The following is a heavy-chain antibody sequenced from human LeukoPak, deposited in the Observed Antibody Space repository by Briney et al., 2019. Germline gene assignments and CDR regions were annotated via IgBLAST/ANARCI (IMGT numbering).Heavy chain of an antibody. CDR1: GYTFTSYG. CDR2: ISAYNGNT. D-gene: IGHD1-14*01. J-gene: IGHJ4*02. V-gene: IGHV1-18*04. CDR3: ARDQAEGRAQPTLRRFDY. Sequence: GASVKVSCKASGYTFTSYGISWVRQAPGQGLEWMGWISAYNGNTNYAQKLQGRVTMTTDTSTSTAYMELRSLRSDDTAVYYCARDQAEGRAQPTLRRFDYWGQGTLVTVSS.